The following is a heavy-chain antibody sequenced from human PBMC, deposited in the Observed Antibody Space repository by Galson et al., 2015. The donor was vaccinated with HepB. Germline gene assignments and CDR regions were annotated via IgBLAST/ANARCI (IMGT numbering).Heavy chain of an antibody. D-gene: IGHD2-2*01. J-gene: IGHJ4*02. CDR1: GGTFSSYA. Sequence: SVKVSCKASGGTFSSYAISWVRQAPGQGLEWMGGIIPIFGTANYAQKFQGRVTITADESTSTAYMELSSLRSEDTAVYYCARDRIGCGSTSCYIDYWGQGTLVTVSS. CDR2: IIPIFGTA. V-gene: IGHV1-69*13. CDR3: ARDRIGCGSTSCYIDY.